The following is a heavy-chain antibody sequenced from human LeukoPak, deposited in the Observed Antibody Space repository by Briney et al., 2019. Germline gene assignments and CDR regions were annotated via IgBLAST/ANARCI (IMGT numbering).Heavy chain of an antibody. CDR1: GGSFSGYC. CDR3: ARVVSGSYRLDY. V-gene: IGHV4-34*01. Sequence: SETLSLTCAVYGGSFSGYCWSWIRQPPGKGLEWIGEINHSGSTNYNPSLKSRVTISVDTSKNQFSLKLSSVTAADTAVYYCARVVSGSYRLDYWGQGTLVTVSS. D-gene: IGHD1-26*01. CDR2: INHSGST. J-gene: IGHJ4*02.